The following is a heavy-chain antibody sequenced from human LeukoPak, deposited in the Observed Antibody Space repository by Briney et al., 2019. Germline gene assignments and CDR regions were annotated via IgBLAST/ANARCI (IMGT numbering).Heavy chain of an antibody. CDR3: ARVGFGELLIDY. Sequence: SQTLSLTCTVSGGSLSSGDYYWRWIRQPPGKGLEWLGYIYYSGGTYYNPSLKSRVTISVDTSKNQFSLKLSSVTAADTAVYYCARVGFGELLIDYWGQGTLVTVSS. CDR1: GGSLSSGDYY. CDR2: IYYSGGT. V-gene: IGHV4-30-4*01. J-gene: IGHJ4*02. D-gene: IGHD3-10*01.